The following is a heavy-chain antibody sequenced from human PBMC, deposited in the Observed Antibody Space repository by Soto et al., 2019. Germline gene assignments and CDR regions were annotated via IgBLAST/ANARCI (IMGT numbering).Heavy chain of an antibody. V-gene: IGHV1-18*01. J-gene: IGHJ4*02. CDR2: ISDYNGDT. CDR3: ARHKMAGNFDY. Sequence: ASVKASCKASGYTFADFAISWVPQAPGQGLEWMGWISDYNGDTYYAQKFQGRVTMTTETSTTTVYMELRSLRSDDTAIFYCARHKMAGNFDYWGQGTPVTVSS. D-gene: IGHD6-19*01. CDR1: GYTFADFA.